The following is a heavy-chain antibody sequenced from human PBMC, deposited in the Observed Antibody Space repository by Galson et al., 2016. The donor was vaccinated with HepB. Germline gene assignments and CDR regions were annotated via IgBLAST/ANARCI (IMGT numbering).Heavy chain of an antibody. V-gene: IGHV3-48*03. D-gene: IGHD1-26*01. CDR1: GFSFSSYE. Sequence: SLRLSCAASGFSFSSYEMNWVRQAPGKGLEWVAYTNAGGGKLYYPDYVRGRFTISRDNAKESLYLQMNSLTAEDTGLYYCVRDGATWHFDFWGRGTLVTVSS. CDR2: TNAGGGKL. J-gene: IGHJ2*01. CDR3: VRDGATWHFDF.